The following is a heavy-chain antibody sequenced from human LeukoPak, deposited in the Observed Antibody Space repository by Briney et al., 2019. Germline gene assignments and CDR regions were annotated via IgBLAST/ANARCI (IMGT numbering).Heavy chain of an antibody. CDR2: IHHSGST. CDR1: GVSVRDHY. Sequence: KPSETLSLTCAVSGVSVRDHYWSWIRPPPGKGLEWIAEIHHSGSTKYNPSLQSRVTISMDTSKNQFSLKLNSMTAADTAVYYCSSHVSAAAGGRWGPGTLVTISS. J-gene: IGHJ4*02. CDR3: SSHVSAAAGGR. V-gene: IGHV4-34*01. D-gene: IGHD6-13*01.